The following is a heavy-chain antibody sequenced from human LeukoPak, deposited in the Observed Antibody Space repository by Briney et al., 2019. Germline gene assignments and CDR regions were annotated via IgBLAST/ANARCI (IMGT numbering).Heavy chain of an antibody. CDR2: IYHSGDR. D-gene: IGHD6-19*01. J-gene: IGHJ4*02. CDR1: GFSITSGYY. V-gene: IGHV4-38-2*01. CDR3: ARHYSSGWYPFDY. Sequence: SETLSLTCAVSGFSITSGYYWGWIRQPPVKGLEWIGSIYHSGDRNFNPSLKSRVSISVDTSNNQFSLELSSVTAADTAVYYCARHYSSGWYPFDYWGQGTLVTVSS.